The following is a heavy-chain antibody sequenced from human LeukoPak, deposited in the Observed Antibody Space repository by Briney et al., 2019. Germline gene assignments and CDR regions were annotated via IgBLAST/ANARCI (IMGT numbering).Heavy chain of an antibody. V-gene: IGHV1-3*01. J-gene: IGHJ4*02. Sequence: ASVKVSCKASGYTYITYALYWVRQDPGQRLEWMGWINAGNGNTKYSEKFQGRVIITRDTSASTGYMELSSLRSEDTAVYYCARATNSGYCADYWGQGTLVTVSS. D-gene: IGHD3-22*01. CDR2: INAGNGNT. CDR3: ARATNSGYCADY. CDR1: GYTYITYA.